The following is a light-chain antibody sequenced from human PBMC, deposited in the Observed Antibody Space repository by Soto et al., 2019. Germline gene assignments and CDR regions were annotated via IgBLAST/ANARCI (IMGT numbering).Light chain of an antibody. V-gene: IGLV1-40*01. Sequence: QTVVTQPPSVSGAPGQRVTISCTGSSSNIGAGYDVHWYQQLPGTAPKLLIYGNSNRPSGVPDRFSGSKSGTSASLAITGLQAEDEADYYCQSYDSRLSNDVFGTGTQLTVL. CDR3: QSYDSRLSNDV. CDR1: SSNIGAGYD. CDR2: GNS. J-gene: IGLJ7*01.